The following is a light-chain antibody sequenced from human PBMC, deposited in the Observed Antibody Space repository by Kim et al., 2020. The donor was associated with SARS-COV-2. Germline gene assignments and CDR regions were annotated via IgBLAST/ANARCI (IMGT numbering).Light chain of an antibody. CDR1: SSNIGPTYD. CDR3: QSYDSSLSVVV. Sequence: QSVLTQPPSVSGAPGQRVTISCTGSSSNIGPTYDIHWYQHLPGTAPKLLIYGNNNRPSGVTDRFSGSKSGTSASLAITGLQAEDEADYYCQSYDSSLSVVVFGGGTQLTVL. V-gene: IGLV1-40*01. J-gene: IGLJ2*01. CDR2: GNN.